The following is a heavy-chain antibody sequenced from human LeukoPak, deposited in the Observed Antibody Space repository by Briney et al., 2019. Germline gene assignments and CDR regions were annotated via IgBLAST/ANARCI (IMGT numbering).Heavy chain of an antibody. J-gene: IGHJ4*02. CDR2: IIPIFGTA. V-gene: IGHV1-69*13. Sequence: SVKVSCKASGGTSSSYAISWVRQAPGQGLEWMGGIIPIFGTANYAQKFQGRVTITADESTSTAYMELSSLRSEDTGVYYCARGYCSGGSCYHFDYWGQGTLVTVSS. D-gene: IGHD2-15*01. CDR1: GGTSSSYA. CDR3: ARGYCSGGSCYHFDY.